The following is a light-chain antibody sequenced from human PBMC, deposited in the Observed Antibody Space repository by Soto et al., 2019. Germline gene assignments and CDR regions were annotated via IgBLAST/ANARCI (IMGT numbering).Light chain of an antibody. CDR3: QQYNNWPPWT. CDR1: QSISSW. CDR2: KAS. J-gene: IGKJ1*01. V-gene: IGKV1-5*03. Sequence: DIQMTQSPSTLSASVVDRVIITCRASQSISSWLAWYQQKPGKAPKLLIYKASTLKSGVPSRFSGSGSGTEFTLTISGPQSDDFAVYFCQQYNNWPPWTFGHGTKVDI.